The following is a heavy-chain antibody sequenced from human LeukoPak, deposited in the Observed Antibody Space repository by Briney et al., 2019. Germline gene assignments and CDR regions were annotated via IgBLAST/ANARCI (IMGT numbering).Heavy chain of an antibody. V-gene: IGHV4-31*03. J-gene: IGHJ4*02. CDR3: ARELRYFDWSTRGVFDY. Sequence: SETLSLTCTVSGGSISSGGYYWSWIRQHPGKGLEWIGYIYYSGSTYYNPSLKSRVTISVDTSKNQFSLKLSSVTAADTAVYYCARELRYFDWSTRGVFDYWGQGTLVTVSS. D-gene: IGHD3-9*01. CDR1: GGSISSGGYY. CDR2: IYYSGST.